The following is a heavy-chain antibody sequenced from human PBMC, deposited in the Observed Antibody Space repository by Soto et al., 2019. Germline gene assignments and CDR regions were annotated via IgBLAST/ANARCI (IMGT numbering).Heavy chain of an antibody. J-gene: IGHJ4*02. V-gene: IGHV3-23*01. CDR1: GFTFTIFA. CDR2: ICGSGGST. Sequence: EVQLLESGGDLVQPGGSLRLSCAASGFTFTIFAMRWVRQAPGKGLGWVSTICGSGGSTYYADAVKGRFTISRDNSMGTLSLQMKRQRVEHTAIYYCPKEVSLGYTEDLGYWGQGTLVTVSS. D-gene: IGHD5-18*01. CDR3: PKEVSLGYTEDLGY.